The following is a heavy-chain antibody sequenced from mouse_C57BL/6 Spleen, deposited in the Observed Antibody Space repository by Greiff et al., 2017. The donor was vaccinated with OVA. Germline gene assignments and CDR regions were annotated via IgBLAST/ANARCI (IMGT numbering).Heavy chain of an antibody. Sequence: QVHVKQSGAELAKPGASVKLSCKASGYTFTSYWMHWVKQRPGQGLEWIGYINPSSGYTKYNQKFKDKATLTADKSSSTAYMQLSSLTYEDSAVYYCAREGDGYSAWFAYWGQGTLVTVSA. CDR3: AREGDGYSAWFAY. D-gene: IGHD2-3*01. J-gene: IGHJ3*01. CDR1: GYTFTSYW. V-gene: IGHV1-7*01. CDR2: INPSSGYT.